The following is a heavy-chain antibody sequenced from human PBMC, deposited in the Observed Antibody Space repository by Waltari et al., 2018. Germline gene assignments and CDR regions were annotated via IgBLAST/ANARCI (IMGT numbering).Heavy chain of an antibody. V-gene: IGHV3-48*02. CDR2: ISASVSTT. CDR3: ARDLAWAFDY. J-gene: IGHJ4*02. Sequence: EVHLVESGGGLVQPGGSLRLSGAASGFPFTSYSMNWVRQAPGKGLEWVSYISASVSTTYYADSVKGRFTISRDNAKNSLYLQMSSLRDEDTAVYYCARDLAWAFDYWGQGALVTVSS. CDR1: GFPFTSYS. D-gene: IGHD7-27*01.